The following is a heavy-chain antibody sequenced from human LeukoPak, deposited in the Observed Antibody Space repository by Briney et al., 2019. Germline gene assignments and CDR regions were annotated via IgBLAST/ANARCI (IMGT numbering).Heavy chain of an antibody. CDR1: GFTFSSYS. J-gene: IGHJ4*02. Sequence: SGGSLRLSCAASGFTFSSYSMNWVRQAPGKGLEWVSSISSSSSYIYYADSVKGRFTISRDNAKNSLYLQMNSLRAEDTAVYYCARDFVSEYSSSHKHAAFDYWGQGTLVTVSS. CDR2: ISSSSSYI. V-gene: IGHV3-21*01. CDR3: ARDFVSEYSSSHKHAAFDY. D-gene: IGHD6-6*01.